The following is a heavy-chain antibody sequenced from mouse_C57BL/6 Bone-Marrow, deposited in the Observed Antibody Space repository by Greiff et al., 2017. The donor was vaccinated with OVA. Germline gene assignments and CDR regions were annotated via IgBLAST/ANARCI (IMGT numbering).Heavy chain of an antibody. J-gene: IGHJ3*01. CDR1: GFTFSDYY. D-gene: IGHD2-4*01. V-gene: IGHV5-12*01. CDR3: ARGITTAY. CDR2: ISNGGGST. Sequence: EVKVVESGGGLVQPGGSLKLSCAASGFTFSDYYMYWVRQTPEKRLEWVAYISNGGGSTYYPDTVKGRFTISRDNAKNTLYLQMSRLKSEDTAMYYCARGITTAYWGQGTLVTVSA.